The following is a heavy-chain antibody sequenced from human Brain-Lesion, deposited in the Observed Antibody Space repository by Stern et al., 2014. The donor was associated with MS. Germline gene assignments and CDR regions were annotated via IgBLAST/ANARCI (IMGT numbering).Heavy chain of an antibody. D-gene: IGHD1-14*01. Sequence: EVQLVESGGDLVQPGRSLRLSCAAFGFTFDDYAMHWARQAPGQGLEWVAGISWNSGTIGYADSVKGRFTTSRDNAYSSLYLQMNSLRPEDTALYYCARDITGSSAYFAYWGQGTLVTVSS. CDR3: ARDITGSSAYFAY. V-gene: IGHV3-9*01. CDR2: ISWNSGTI. CDR1: GFTFDDYA. J-gene: IGHJ4*02.